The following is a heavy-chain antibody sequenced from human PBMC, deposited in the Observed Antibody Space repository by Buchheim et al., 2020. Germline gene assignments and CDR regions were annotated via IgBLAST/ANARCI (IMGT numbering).Heavy chain of an antibody. CDR3: AKVISQIWHPQWLVWSYFDY. CDR1: GFTFSSYG. J-gene: IGHJ4*02. Sequence: QVQLVESGGGVVQPGRSLRLSCAASGFTFSSYGMHWVRQAPGKGLEWVAVISYDGSNKYYADSVKGRFTISRDNSKNTLYLQMNSLRAEDTAVYYCAKVISQIWHPQWLVWSYFDYWGQGTL. V-gene: IGHV3-30*18. CDR2: ISYDGSNK. D-gene: IGHD6-19*01.